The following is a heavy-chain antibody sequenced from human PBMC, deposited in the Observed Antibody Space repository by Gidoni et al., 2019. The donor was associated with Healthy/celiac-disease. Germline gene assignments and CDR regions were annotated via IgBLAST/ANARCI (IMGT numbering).Heavy chain of an antibody. CDR2: LIPIFGTA. CDR3: ARGGEYSSSAEYYFDY. V-gene: IGHV1-69*06. Sequence: QVQLVQSGAEVKKPGSSVKVSCKASGGTFSSYAISWVRQAPGQGLEWMGGLIPIFGTANYAQKFQGRVTITADKSTSTAYMELSSLRSEDTAVYYCARGGEYSSSAEYYFDYWGQGTLVTVSS. J-gene: IGHJ4*02. D-gene: IGHD6-6*01. CDR1: GGTFSSYA.